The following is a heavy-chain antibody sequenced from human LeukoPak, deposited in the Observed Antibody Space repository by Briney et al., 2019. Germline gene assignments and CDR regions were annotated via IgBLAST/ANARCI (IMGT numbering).Heavy chain of an antibody. D-gene: IGHD3-22*01. J-gene: IGHJ6*02. Sequence: GASVEVSCKASGYTFTGYYMHWVRQAPGQGLEWMGWINPNSGGTNYAQKFQGRVTMTRDTSISTAYMELSRLRSDDTAVYYCARDPFAMIVVVSGMDVWGQGTTVTVSS. CDR1: GYTFTGYY. V-gene: IGHV1-2*02. CDR2: INPNSGGT. CDR3: ARDPFAMIVVVSGMDV.